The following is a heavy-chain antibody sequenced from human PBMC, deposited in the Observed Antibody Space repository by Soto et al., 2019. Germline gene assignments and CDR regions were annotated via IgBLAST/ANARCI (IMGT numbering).Heavy chain of an antibody. CDR1: GYSFTTYW. CDR2: IDPSDSYT. J-gene: IGHJ5*02. CDR3: ARQRYYDSSGYYSFRRPPEPLFDP. Sequence: PGESLKISCRGSGYSFTTYWINWVRQMPGKGLEWMGRIDPSDSYTNYSPSFQSHVTISADKSISTAYLQWSSLKASDTAMYYCARQRYYDSSGYYSFRRPPEPLFDPWGQGTLVTVSS. V-gene: IGHV5-10-1*01. D-gene: IGHD3-22*01.